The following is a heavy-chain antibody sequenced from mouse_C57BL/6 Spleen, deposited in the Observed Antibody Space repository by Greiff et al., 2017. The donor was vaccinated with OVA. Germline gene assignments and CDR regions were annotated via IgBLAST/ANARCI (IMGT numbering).Heavy chain of an antibody. D-gene: IGHD1-1*01. CDR3: ARLTTVVATRAYYAMDY. CDR2: IAPSDSET. Sequence: QVQLQQSGAELVRPGSSVKLSCKASGYTFTSYWMHWVKQRPIQGLEWIGNIAPSDSETPYNQKFKDKATLTVDKSSSTADMQLSSLTSEDSAVYYCARLTTVVATRAYYAMDYWGQGTSVTVSS. CDR1: GYTFTSYW. V-gene: IGHV1-52*01. J-gene: IGHJ4*01.